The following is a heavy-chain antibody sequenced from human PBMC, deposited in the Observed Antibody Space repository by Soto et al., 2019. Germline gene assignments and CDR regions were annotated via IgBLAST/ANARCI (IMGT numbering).Heavy chain of an antibody. CDR1: GFTSSSYA. D-gene: IGHD2-2*01. CDR2: ISGSGGST. V-gene: IGHV3-23*01. J-gene: IGHJ6*03. Sequence: PGGSLRLSCAASGFTSSSYAMSWVRQAPGKGLEWVSAISGSGGSTYYADSVKGRLTISRDNSKNTLYLQMNSLRAEDTAVYYCAKLYCSSTSCQNYYYYYYMDVWGKGTTVTVSS. CDR3: AKLYCSSTSCQNYYYYYYMDV.